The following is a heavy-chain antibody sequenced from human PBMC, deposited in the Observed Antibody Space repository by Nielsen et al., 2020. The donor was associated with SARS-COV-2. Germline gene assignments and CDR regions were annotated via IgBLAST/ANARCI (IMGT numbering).Heavy chain of an antibody. CDR1: GFTFSRHI. V-gene: IGHV3-7*03. D-gene: IGHD5-12*01. CDR2: IREDGSET. J-gene: IGHJ6*02. CDR3: ASFSGYDRSYYYYAIDV. Sequence: GESLKISCAASGFTFSRHIMNWVRQAPGKGLEWVAIIREDGSETYYVDSVKGRFTISRDNAKNSLFLQMNSLRAEDTAVYYCASFSGYDRSYYYYAIDVWGQGTTVTVSS.